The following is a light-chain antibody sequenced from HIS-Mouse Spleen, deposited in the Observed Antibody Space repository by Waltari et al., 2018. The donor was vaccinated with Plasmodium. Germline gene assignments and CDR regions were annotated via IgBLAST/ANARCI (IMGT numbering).Light chain of an antibody. Sequence: SHALTPPPSVSVSPGQTAKITCSGDALPQQYAYWYQQKSGQAPVLVIYEDSQRPSGIPERFAGSSSGTMATLTISGAQVEDEADYYCYSTDSSGNHRVFGGGTKLTVL. J-gene: IGLJ3*02. CDR2: EDS. V-gene: IGLV3-10*01. CDR3: YSTDSSGNHRV. CDR1: ALPQQY.